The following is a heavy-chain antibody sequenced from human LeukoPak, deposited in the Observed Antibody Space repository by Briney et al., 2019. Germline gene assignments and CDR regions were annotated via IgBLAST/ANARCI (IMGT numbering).Heavy chain of an antibody. V-gene: IGHV1-2*02. CDR3: ARHYGDYAYFQH. D-gene: IGHD4-17*01. J-gene: IGHJ1*01. Sequence: ASVKVPCKASGYTFTGYYMHWVRQAPGQGLEWMGWINPSNGGTKYAQKFQGRVTMTRDTSISTAYMELSRLRSDDTAVYYCARHYGDYAYFQHWGQGTLVTVSS. CDR1: GYTFTGYY. CDR2: INPSNGGT.